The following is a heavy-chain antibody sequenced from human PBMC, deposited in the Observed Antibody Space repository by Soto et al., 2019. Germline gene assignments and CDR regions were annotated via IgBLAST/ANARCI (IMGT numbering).Heavy chain of an antibody. J-gene: IGHJ4*02. CDR2: VFYTGDT. CDR3: AVGIRRPHDFWSGYYGPFDY. CDR1: GDSINSRSHH. D-gene: IGHD3-3*01. Sequence: QLQLQESGPGQVKPSETLSLTCSVSGDSINSRSHHWGWIRQPPGKGLEWIGSVFYTGDTYYNPAFESRVTISVDTAKTHFSLKLTSVSAADTAVFFRAVGIRRPHDFWSGYYGPFDYLGQGTLVTVSS. V-gene: IGHV4-39*02.